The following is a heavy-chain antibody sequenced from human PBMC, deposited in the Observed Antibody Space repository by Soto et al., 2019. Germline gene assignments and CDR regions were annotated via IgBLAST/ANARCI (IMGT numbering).Heavy chain of an antibody. J-gene: IGHJ4*02. CDR1: GFAFRNFA. CDR3: AKDYSDGWYSIAGFDY. V-gene: IGHV3-23*01. D-gene: IGHD6-19*01. Sequence: PGGSLRLSCSASGFAFRNFAMGWIRQAPGKGLEWVSSINSRDGSTAYAKSVKGRFTISRGNSKNIVYLQMNNLRVEDTAIYYCAKDYSDGWYSIAGFDYWGQGTLVTVSS. CDR2: INSRDGST.